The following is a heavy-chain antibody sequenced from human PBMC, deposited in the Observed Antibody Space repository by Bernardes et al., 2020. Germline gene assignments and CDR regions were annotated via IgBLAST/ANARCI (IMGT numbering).Heavy chain of an antibody. V-gene: IGHV4-59*08. J-gene: IGHJ4*02. CDR3: ARRGVYSSVDY. CDR1: GGSITSYH. D-gene: IGHD5-18*01. Sequence: LSLTCTVSGGSITSYHWSWIRQPPGKGLEWIGYVYYSGSTSYNPSLKSRVTISVDTSKNQFSLKLSSVTAADTAVYYCARRGVYSSVDYWGQGTLVTVSS. CDR2: VYYSGST.